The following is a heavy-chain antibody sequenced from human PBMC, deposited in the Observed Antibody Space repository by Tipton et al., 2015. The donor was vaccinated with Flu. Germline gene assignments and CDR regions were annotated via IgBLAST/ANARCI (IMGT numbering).Heavy chain of an antibody. CDR3: ARGVGASTAPSDAFNI. CDR2: INPNSGDT. D-gene: IGHD1-26*01. Sequence: QLVQSGAEVKEPGASVKVSCKASGCTFTGYYMHWVRQAPGQGLEWMGWINPNSGDTNYAQKFQGRVTMTRDTSISTAHMELNRLRSDDTAVYYCARGVGASTAPSDAFNIWGQGTKVTVSS. V-gene: IGHV1-2*02. J-gene: IGHJ3*02. CDR1: GCTFTGYY.